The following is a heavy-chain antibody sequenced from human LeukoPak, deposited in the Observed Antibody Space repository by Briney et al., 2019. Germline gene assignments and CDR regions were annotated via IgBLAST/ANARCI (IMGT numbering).Heavy chain of an antibody. CDR3: ARLDYYYGSRDYYFDY. V-gene: IGHV4-59*08. Sequence: SETLSLTCTVSGGSISSYYWSWIRQPPGKGLEWIGYIYYSGSTNYNPSLKSRVTISVDTSKNQFSLKLSSVTAADTAVYYCARLDYYYGSRDYYFDYWGQGTLVTVSS. J-gene: IGHJ4*02. CDR1: GGSISSYY. D-gene: IGHD3-22*01. CDR2: IYYSGST.